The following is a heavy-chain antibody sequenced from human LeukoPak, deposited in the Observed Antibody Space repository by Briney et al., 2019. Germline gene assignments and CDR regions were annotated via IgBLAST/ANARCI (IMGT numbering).Heavy chain of an antibody. V-gene: IGHV5-51*01. D-gene: IGHD5-18*01. CDR1: GYSFTSYW. Sequence: GESLKFSCKASGYSFTSYWIGWVRQMPGKGLEWMGIIDPSDSETRYTPSFQGQVTISVDKSLTTADLQWNSLKASDTAMYYCARQTAMGRSGDYWGQGTLVTVSS. CDR3: ARQTAMGRSGDY. CDR2: IDPSDSET. J-gene: IGHJ4*02.